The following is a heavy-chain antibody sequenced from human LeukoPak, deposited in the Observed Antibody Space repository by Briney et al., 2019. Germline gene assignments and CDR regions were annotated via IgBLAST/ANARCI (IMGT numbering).Heavy chain of an antibody. CDR1: GGTFSSYA. Sequence: ASVKVSCKASGGTFSSYAISWVRQAPGQGLEWMGWISAYNGNTNYAQKLQGRVIMTTDTSTSTAYMELRSLRSDDTAVYYCARIYGGNSGLDYWGQGTLVTVSS. CDR2: ISAYNGNT. J-gene: IGHJ4*02. CDR3: ARIYGGNSGLDY. D-gene: IGHD4-23*01. V-gene: IGHV1-18*01.